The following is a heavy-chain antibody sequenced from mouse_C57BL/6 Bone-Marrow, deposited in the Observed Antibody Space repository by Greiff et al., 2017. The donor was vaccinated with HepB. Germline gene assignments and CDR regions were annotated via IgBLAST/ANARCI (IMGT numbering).Heavy chain of an antibody. CDR1: GYTFTDYY. D-gene: IGHD1-1*01. Sequence: VQLQHSGPELVKPGASVKISCKASGYTFTDYYMNWVKQSHGKSLEWIGDINPNNGGTSYNQKFKGKATLTVDKSSSTAYRALRSLTSEDSAVYYCARERDAYYYGSSLFDYWGQGTTLTVSS. V-gene: IGHV1-26*01. J-gene: IGHJ2*01. CDR3: ARERDAYYYGSSLFDY. CDR2: INPNNGGT.